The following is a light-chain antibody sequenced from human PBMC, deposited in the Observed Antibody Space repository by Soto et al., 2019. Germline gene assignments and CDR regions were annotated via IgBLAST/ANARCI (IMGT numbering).Light chain of an antibody. CDR1: QGIRNS. J-gene: IGKJ1*01. V-gene: IGKV1-17*03. Sequence: DIQMTQSPSAMSASVGDTVTITCRASQGIRNSLIWFQQKPGKVPKRLIYAASSLQSGVPSRFSGSGSGREVTLTISSLQPEDCATYYCLQYSSYPVTFGQGTKVEIQ. CDR3: LQYSSYPVT. CDR2: AAS.